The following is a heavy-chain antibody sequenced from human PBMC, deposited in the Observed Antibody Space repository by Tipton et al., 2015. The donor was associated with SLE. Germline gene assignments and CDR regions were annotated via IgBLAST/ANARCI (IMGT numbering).Heavy chain of an antibody. CDR1: GYSISSGYY. CDR2: IYTSGST. CDR3: AREVGYYDSSGYPTNYYYYYGMDV. V-gene: IGHV4-38-2*02. D-gene: IGHD3-22*01. Sequence: TLSLTCAVSGYSISSGYYWGWIRQPPGKGLEWIGYIYTSGSTNYNPSLKSRVTISVDTSKNQFSLKLSSVTAADTAVYYCAREVGYYDSSGYPTNYYYYYGMDVWGQGTTVTVSS. J-gene: IGHJ6*02.